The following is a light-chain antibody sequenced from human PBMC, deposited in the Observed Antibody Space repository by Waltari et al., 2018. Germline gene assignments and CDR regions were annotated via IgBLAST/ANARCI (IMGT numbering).Light chain of an antibody. J-gene: IGLJ2*01. Sequence: SYELTQPPSVSVSPGQTARITCSGDALPKQHAYWYQQKPGQAPVLVIYKDSERPSGVPERFSGSSSETTVTLTISGVQAEDEADYYCQSADSSGTNVVFGGGTKLTVL. V-gene: IGLV3-25*03. CDR1: ALPKQH. CDR3: QSADSSGTNVV. CDR2: KDS.